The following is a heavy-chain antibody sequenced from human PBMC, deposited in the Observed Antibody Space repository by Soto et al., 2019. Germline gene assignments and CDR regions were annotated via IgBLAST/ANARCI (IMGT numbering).Heavy chain of an antibody. V-gene: IGHV1-3*01. Sequence: ASVKVSCKASGYTFTSYAMHWVRQAPGQRLEWMGWINAGNGNTKYSQKFQGRVTITRDTSASTAYMELSSLRSEDTAVYYCARPIVPAVRDMDYYYGMNVWGQGTTVTVSS. CDR1: GYTFTSYA. J-gene: IGHJ6*02. CDR3: ARPIVPAVRDMDYYYGMNV. D-gene: IGHD2-2*01. CDR2: INAGNGNT.